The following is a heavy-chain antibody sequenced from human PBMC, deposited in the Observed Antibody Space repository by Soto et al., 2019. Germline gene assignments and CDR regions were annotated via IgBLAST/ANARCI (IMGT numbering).Heavy chain of an antibody. CDR3: ARGQGVGSYGNWFDP. D-gene: IGHD5-18*01. V-gene: IGHV4-4*02. Sequence: QVQLQESGPGLVKPSGTLSLTCAVSGGSISSSNWWSWVRQPPGKGLEWIGEIYHSGSTNYNPSLGSRVTISVDKSEKQCPLTLSSVTAADTAVYYCARGQGVGSYGNWFDPWGQGTLVTVSS. CDR2: IYHSGST. J-gene: IGHJ5*02. CDR1: GGSISSSNW.